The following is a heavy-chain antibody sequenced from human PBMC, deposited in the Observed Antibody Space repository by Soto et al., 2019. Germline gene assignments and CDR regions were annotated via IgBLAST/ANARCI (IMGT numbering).Heavy chain of an antibody. V-gene: IGHV2-5*02. CDR2: LYWDDDK. J-gene: IGHJ6*02. Sequence: QVTLKESGPTLVKATQTLTLTCTVSGLSLRTTGVGVGWVRQPPGKALEWLALLYWDDDKRYSPSLRSRLTIAKDISEKQVVLTMTNMDTVDTATYYCVQSRCGGDCLEIYSSHAYNGLDVWGQGTTVTVSS. CDR3: VQSRCGGDCLEIYSSHAYNGLDV. CDR1: GLSLRTTGVG. D-gene: IGHD2-21*02.